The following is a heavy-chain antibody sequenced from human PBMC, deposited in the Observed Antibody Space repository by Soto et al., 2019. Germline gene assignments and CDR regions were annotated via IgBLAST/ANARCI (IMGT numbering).Heavy chain of an antibody. CDR1: GYTFTNYD. J-gene: IGHJ6*02. CDR3: ARGYYYGSGRPTPGGMDV. Sequence: QVHLVQSGAEVKKPGASVKVSCKASGYTFTNYDINWVRQAPGQGLEWMGWISTYTGNTNYAQKLQGRVTMTTDTSPSTAYMERRSLRSDDTAVYYCARGYYYGSGRPTPGGMDVWGQGTTVTVSS. D-gene: IGHD3-10*01. V-gene: IGHV1-18*01. CDR2: ISTYTGNT.